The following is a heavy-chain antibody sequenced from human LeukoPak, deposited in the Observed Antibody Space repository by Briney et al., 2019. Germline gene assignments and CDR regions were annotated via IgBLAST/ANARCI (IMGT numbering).Heavy chain of an antibody. D-gene: IGHD5-12*01. CDR3: ARARYSGYEEYYFDY. CDR1: GGSFSGYY. CDR2: INHSGST. V-gene: IGHV4-34*01. J-gene: IGHJ4*02. Sequence: SETLSLTCAVYGGSFSGYYWSWIRQPPGKGLEWIGEINHSGSTNYNPSLKSRVTISLDTSKNQFSLKLSSVTAADTAVYYCARARYSGYEEYYFDYWGQGTLVTVSS.